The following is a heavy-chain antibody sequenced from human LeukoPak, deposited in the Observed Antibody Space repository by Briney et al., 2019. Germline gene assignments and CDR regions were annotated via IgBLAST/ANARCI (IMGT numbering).Heavy chain of an antibody. V-gene: IGHV4-61*02. CDR3: ARDGQGMGGL. Sequence: SETLSLTCSVSGGSISSGSYYWSWIRQPAGKGLDWIGRIYTSGSTNYNPSLKSRVTISIDTSKNQFSLKLSSVTAADTAVYYCARDGQGMGGLWGQGTLVTVSS. D-gene: IGHD2-15*01. CDR2: IYTSGST. CDR1: GGSISSGSYY. J-gene: IGHJ4*02.